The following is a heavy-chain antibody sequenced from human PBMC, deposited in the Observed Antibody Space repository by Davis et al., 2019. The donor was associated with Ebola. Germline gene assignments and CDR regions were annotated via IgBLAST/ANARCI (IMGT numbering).Heavy chain of an antibody. J-gene: IGHJ4*02. CDR2: ISGSGGST. V-gene: IGHV3-23*01. CDR1: GFSFSSYP. Sequence: GESLKISCSASGFSFSSYPISWVRQAPGKGLEWVSAISGSGGSTYYADSVKGRFTISRDNSKNTMYLEMGSLRAEDMAVYYCATASSISAYDYWGQGTLVTVSS. CDR3: ATASSISAYDY. D-gene: IGHD6-6*01.